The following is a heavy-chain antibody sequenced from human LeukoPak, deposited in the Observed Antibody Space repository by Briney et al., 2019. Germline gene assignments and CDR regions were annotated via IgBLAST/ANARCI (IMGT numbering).Heavy chain of an antibody. Sequence: GGSLRLSCAASGFTFSHHGMHWVRQAQGKGLEWVSFIRNDGSNHYYADSVKGRFTISRDNSKDPLYLQMNSLRAEDRAGYYCADLGITMFGGVWGKGTTVTISS. D-gene: IGHD3-10*02. CDR1: GFTFSHHG. J-gene: IGHJ6*04. V-gene: IGHV3-30*02. CDR3: ADLGITMFGGV. CDR2: IRNDGSNH.